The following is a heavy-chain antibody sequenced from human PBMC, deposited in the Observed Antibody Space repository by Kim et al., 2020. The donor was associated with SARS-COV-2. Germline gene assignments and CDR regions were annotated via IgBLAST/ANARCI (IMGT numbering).Heavy chain of an antibody. V-gene: IGHV3-23*01. Sequence: GGSLRLSCAASGFTFSSYAMSWVRQAPGKGLEWVSGISGSGGSTYYADSVKGRFTISRDNSKNTLYLQMNSLRAEDTAVYYCAKGEYCSSTSCYNLGETSFDFWGQGTLVTVSS. CDR3: AKGEYCSSTSCYNLGETSFDF. CDR1: GFTFSSYA. CDR2: ISGSGGST. J-gene: IGHJ4*02. D-gene: IGHD2-2*02.